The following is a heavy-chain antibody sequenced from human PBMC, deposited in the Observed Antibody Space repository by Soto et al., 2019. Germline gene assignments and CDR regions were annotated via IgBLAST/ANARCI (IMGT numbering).Heavy chain of an antibody. CDR2: ISYDGSNK. J-gene: IGHJ4*02. Sequence: QVQLVESGGGVVQPGRSLRLSCAASGFTFSSYGMHWVRQAPGKGLEWVAVISYDGSNKYYADSVKGRFTISRDNSKNTLYLQMNSLRAEDTAVYYCAKIFPAGDIAAAPVDYWGQGTLVTVSS. CDR3: AKIFPAGDIAAAPVDY. D-gene: IGHD6-13*01. CDR1: GFTFSSYG. V-gene: IGHV3-30*18.